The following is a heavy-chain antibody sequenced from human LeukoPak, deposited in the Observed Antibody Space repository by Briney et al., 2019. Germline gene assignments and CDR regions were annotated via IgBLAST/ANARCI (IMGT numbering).Heavy chain of an antibody. V-gene: IGHV4-59*01. J-gene: IGHJ4*02. CDR3: ATSPIFGVVSY. D-gene: IGHD3-3*02. CDR2: IYYSGAT. Sequence: SETLSLTCTVSGGSISRYYWSWIRQPPGKGLEWIGNIYYSGATSYNPSLQSRVTISVDRSKNQFSLKLSSATAADTAAYYCATSPIFGVVSYWGQGTLVTVSS. CDR1: GGSISRYY.